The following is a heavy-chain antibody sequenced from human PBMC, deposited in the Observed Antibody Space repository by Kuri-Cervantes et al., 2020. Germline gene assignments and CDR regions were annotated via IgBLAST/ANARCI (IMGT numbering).Heavy chain of an antibody. D-gene: IGHD6-13*01. V-gene: IGHV3-7*01. Sequence: GESLKISCAASGFTFSSYWMSWVRQAPGKGLEWVANIKQDGSEKYYADSVKGRFTISRDNAKNSLYLQMNSLRAEDTAVYYCARIGIAAAGLGYWGQGTLVTVSS. CDR1: GFTFSSYW. J-gene: IGHJ4*02. CDR3: ARIGIAAAGLGY. CDR2: IKQDGSEK.